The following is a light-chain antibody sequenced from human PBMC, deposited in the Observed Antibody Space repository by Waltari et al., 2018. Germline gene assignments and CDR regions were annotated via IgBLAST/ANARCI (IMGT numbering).Light chain of an antibody. Sequence: QSALTQPASVSGSPGQSITIPCTGTSTDVGRHNYVPWYQQYPGNAPPLIIYDVTHPPSGISTRFAGSKSGNTASLTISGLQAEDEADYFCNSHSTTTPVVFGGGTKVTVL. CDR1: STDVGRHNY. J-gene: IGLJ2*01. CDR3: NSHSTTTPVV. CDR2: DVT. V-gene: IGLV2-14*03.